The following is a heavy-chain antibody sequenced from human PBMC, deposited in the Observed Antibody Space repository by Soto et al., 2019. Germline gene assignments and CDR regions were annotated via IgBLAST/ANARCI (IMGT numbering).Heavy chain of an antibody. J-gene: IGHJ6*01. Sequence: QVHLLQSGTEVKKPGSSLKVSCKVSGGAFTDYSLNWVRHAPGQGLEWLGGTAPLHNTSNASLKFLGRGAMTAALSSTTDYIYMRSLTPDDTATSFCAFWSHWNARSYRGLEVWCQGTTGIVSS. D-gene: IGHD1-1*01. CDR1: GGAFTDYS. CDR2: TAPLHNTS. V-gene: IGHV1-69*19. CDR3: AFWSHWNARSYRGLEV.